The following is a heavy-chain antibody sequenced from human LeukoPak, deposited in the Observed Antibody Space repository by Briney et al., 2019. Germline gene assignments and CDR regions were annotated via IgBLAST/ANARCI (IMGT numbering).Heavy chain of an antibody. CDR3: ARAVQYQLLYSGYSSSCPTDY. CDR1: GFTFSSYA. D-gene: IGHD6-13*01. J-gene: IGHJ4*02. Sequence: GGSLRLSCAASGFTFSSYAMHWVRQAPGKGLEWVSSISSSSSYIYYADSVKGRFTISRDNAKNSLYLQMNSLRAEDTAVYYCARAVQYQLLYSGYSSSCPTDYWGQGTLVTVSS. V-gene: IGHV3-21*01. CDR2: ISSSSSYI.